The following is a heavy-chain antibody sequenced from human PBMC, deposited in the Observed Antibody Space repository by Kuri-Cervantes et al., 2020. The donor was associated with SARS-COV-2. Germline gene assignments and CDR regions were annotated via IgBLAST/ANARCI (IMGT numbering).Heavy chain of an antibody. Sequence: GSLRLSCTVSGGSISSSLYYWGWVRQPPGQGLKWIGSIYYSGSTYYNPSLNIRVTISVDTSKNQFSLKLTSVTAADTAVYCCVRVDCSAGTCYRRSFDYWGRGTLVTVSS. D-gene: IGHD2-15*01. V-gene: IGHV4-39*01. CDR1: GGSISSSLYY. CDR3: VRVDCSAGTCYRRSFDY. CDR2: IYYSGST. J-gene: IGHJ4*02.